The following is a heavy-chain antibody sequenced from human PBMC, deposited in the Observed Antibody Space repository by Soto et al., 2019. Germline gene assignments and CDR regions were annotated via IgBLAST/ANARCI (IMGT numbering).Heavy chain of an antibody. J-gene: IGHJ4*02. CDR2: IFYSGST. CDR1: GGSISGHY. CDR3: ARVGSSGWSPDY. D-gene: IGHD6-19*01. Sequence: QVQLQESGPGLVKPSDTLSLTCTVSGGSISGHYWIWIRQPPGEGMEWIGYIFYSGSTTYNPSLKSRVTISVDTAKNQFSLGLSSVTAADTAGYYCARVGSSGWSPDYWGQGTLVTVSS. V-gene: IGHV4-59*11.